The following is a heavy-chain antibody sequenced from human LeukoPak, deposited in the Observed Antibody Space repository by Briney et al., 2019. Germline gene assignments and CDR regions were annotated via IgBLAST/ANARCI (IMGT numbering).Heavy chain of an antibody. CDR2: ISYDGSNK. V-gene: IGHV3-30-3*01. Sequence: PGGSLRLSCAASGFTFSSYAMHWVRQAPGKGLEWVAVISYDGSNKYYADSVKGRFTISRDNSKNTLYLQMNSLRAEDTAVYYCVGHSSWPYWGQGTLVTVSS. D-gene: IGHD6-13*01. CDR3: VGHSSWPY. CDR1: GFTFSSYA. J-gene: IGHJ4*02.